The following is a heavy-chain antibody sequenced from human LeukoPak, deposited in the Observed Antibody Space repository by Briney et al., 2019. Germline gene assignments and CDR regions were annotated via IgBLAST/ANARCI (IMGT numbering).Heavy chain of an antibody. CDR3: AKVAKYYYGSETYYFFEH. J-gene: IGHJ4*02. CDR1: GFTFSSFY. D-gene: IGHD3-10*01. V-gene: IGHV3-74*01. CDR2: INGDGTII. Sequence: PGGSLRLSCAASGFTFSSFYMHWVRQAPGKGLVWVSRINGDGTIINYADSVKGRFTISRDNAKNSLYLQMNSLRVEDTAVYYCAKVAKYYYGSETYYFFEHWGQGTPVTASS.